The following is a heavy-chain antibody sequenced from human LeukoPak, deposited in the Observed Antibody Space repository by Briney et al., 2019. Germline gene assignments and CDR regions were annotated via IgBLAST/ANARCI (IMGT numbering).Heavy chain of an antibody. D-gene: IGHD4-17*01. CDR3: ARRNFEDYGDYGYNWFDP. V-gene: IGHV1-18*01. Sequence: GASVKVSCKASGYTFTSYGISWVRQAPGQGLEWMGWISAYNGNTNYAQKLQGRVTMTTDTSTSTAYMELRSLRSDDTAVYYCARRNFEDYGDYGYNWFDPWGQGTLVTVSS. CDR2: ISAYNGNT. CDR1: GYTFTSYG. J-gene: IGHJ5*02.